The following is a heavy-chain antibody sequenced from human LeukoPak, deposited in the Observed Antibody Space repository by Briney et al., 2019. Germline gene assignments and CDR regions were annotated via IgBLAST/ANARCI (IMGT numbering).Heavy chain of an antibody. CDR1: GFISSNYA. CDR2: ISDTSGRL. CDR3: AKGPSGSCHHYFDY. Sequence: GGSLRLSCAASGFISSNYAMTCVRQAPGKGLEWVSTISDTSGRLTHADSVLGRFTVSRDNSKNTLFLQMEGLRAEDSAVYYCAKGPSGSCHHYFDYWGQGTLVTVSS. D-gene: IGHD6-19*01. V-gene: IGHV3-23*01. J-gene: IGHJ4*02.